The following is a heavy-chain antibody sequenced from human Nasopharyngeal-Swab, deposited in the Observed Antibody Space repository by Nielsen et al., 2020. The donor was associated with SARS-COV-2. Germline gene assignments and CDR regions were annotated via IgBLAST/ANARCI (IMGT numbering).Heavy chain of an antibody. D-gene: IGHD3-3*01. CDR3: ARDSSRRSRGSYYYYGMDV. CDR1: GGSISSSSYY. J-gene: IGHJ6*02. V-gene: IGHV4-39*02. CDR2: IYYSGST. Sequence: GSLRLSCTVSGGSISSSSYYWGWIRQPPGKGLEWIGSIYYSGSTYYNPSLKSRVTISVDTSKNQFSLKLSSVTAADTAVYYCARDSSRRSRGSYYYYGMDVWGQGATVTVSS.